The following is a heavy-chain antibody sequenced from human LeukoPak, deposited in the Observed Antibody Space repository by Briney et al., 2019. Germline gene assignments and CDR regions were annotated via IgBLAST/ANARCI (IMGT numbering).Heavy chain of an antibody. V-gene: IGHV3-9*03. CDR1: GFTFDDYA. CDR3: AKGGSSSWSNYYYYMDV. CDR2: ISWNSDSI. D-gene: IGHD6-13*01. Sequence: GGSLRLSCAASGFTFDDYAVHWVRQAPGKGLEWVSGISWNSDSIGYADSVKGRFTISRDNAKNSLYLQMNSLRAADMALYYCAKGGSSSWSNYYYYMDVWGKGTTVTVSS. J-gene: IGHJ6*03.